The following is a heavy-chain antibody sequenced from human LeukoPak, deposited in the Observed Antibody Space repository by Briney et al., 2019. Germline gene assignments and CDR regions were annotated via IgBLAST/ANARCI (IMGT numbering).Heavy chain of an antibody. CDR2: IYTSGST. CDR1: GGSISSYY. V-gene: IGHV4-4*07. J-gene: IGHJ4*02. CDR3: AREGIAAAAADY. Sequence: SETLSLTCTVSGGSISSYYWSWIRQPAGKGLEWIGRIYTSGSTNYNPSLKSRVTMSVDTSKNQSSLKLSSVTAADTAVYYCAREGIAAAAADYWGQGTLVTVSS. D-gene: IGHD6-13*01.